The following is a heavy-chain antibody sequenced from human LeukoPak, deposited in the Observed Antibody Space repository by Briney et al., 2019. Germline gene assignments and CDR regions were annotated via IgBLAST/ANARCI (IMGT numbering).Heavy chain of an antibody. CDR2: IYYSGST. CDR1: GGSISSYY. J-gene: IGHJ2*01. CDR3: ASAYYYDSSGPDWYFDL. D-gene: IGHD3-22*01. V-gene: IGHV4-59*01. Sequence: SETLSLTCTVSGGSISSYYWSWIRQPPGKGPERIGYIYYSGSTNYNPSLKSRVTISVDTSKNQFSLKLSSVTAADTAVYYCASAYYYDSSGPDWYFDLWGRGTLVTVSS.